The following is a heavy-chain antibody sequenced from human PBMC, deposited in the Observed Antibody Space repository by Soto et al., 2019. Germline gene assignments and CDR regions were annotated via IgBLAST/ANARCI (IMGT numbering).Heavy chain of an antibody. J-gene: IGHJ4*02. CDR1: GYSISSGYY. Sequence: SETLSLTCAVSGYSISSGYYWGWIRQPPGKGLEWIGSIYHSGSTYYNPSLKSRVTISVDTSKNQFSLKLSSVTAADTAVYYCARDAAAAPVAYWGPGTQVTVS. D-gene: IGHD6-13*01. CDR3: ARDAAAAPVAY. CDR2: IYHSGST. V-gene: IGHV4-38-2*02.